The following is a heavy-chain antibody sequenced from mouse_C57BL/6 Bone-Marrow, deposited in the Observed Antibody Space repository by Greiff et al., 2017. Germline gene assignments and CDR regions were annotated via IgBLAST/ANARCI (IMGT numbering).Heavy chain of an antibody. CDR2: IHPNCGST. D-gene: IGHD1-1*01. Sequence: QVQLQQPGAELVKPGASVKLSCKASGYTFTSYWMHWVKQRPGQGLEWIGMIHPNCGSTNYNEKFKSKATLTVDKSSSTAYMQLSSLTSEDSAVYDGAREPYYVGSPWAMGYWGQGTSVTVSS. V-gene: IGHV1-64*01. J-gene: IGHJ4*01. CDR3: AREPYYVGSPWAMGY. CDR1: GYTFTSYW.